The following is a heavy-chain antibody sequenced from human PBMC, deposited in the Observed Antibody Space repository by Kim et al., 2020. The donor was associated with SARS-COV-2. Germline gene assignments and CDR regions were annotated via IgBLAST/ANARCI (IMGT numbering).Heavy chain of an antibody. CDR1: GFTFSSYW. D-gene: IGHD6-6*01. Sequence: GGSLRLSCAASGFTFSSYWMHWVRQAPGMGLVWVSRINSDGTSTTYADSVKGRFTISRDNAKNTLYLQMNSLRAEDTAVYYCSTVARVRSSDYWGQGTLVTVSS. J-gene: IGHJ4*02. CDR2: INSDGTST. CDR3: STVARVRSSDY. V-gene: IGHV3-74*01.